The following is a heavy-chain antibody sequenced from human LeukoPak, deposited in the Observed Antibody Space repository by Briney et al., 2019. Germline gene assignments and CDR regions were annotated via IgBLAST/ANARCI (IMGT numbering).Heavy chain of an antibody. Sequence: PGGSLRLSCAASGFTFSSHGMHWVRQAPGKGLEWVAVIWYDGSKKYYADSVKGRFIISRDNSRNTLYLQMNSLRVEDTTVYYCARDSIPLAGGYYHHYGLDVWGQGTTVSVSS. CDR2: IWYDGSKK. J-gene: IGHJ6*02. CDR1: GFTFSSHG. D-gene: IGHD6-19*01. V-gene: IGHV3-33*01. CDR3: ARDSIPLAGGYYHHYGLDV.